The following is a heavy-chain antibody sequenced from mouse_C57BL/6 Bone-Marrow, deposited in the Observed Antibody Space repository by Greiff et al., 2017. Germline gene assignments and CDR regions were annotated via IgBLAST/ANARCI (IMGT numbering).Heavy chain of an antibody. J-gene: IGHJ2*01. V-gene: IGHV1-5*01. CDR3: TRSTYCGMDY. CDR1: GYTFTSYW. D-gene: IGHD1-1*01. CDR2: IYPGNSDT. Sequence: EVQLQQSGTVLARPGASVKMSCKTSGYTFTSYWMHWVKQRPGQGLDWIGAIYPGNSDTSYNQKFKGKAKLTAVTSASTAYMELSSLTAADSAVYYCTRSTYCGMDYWGQGTTLTVSS.